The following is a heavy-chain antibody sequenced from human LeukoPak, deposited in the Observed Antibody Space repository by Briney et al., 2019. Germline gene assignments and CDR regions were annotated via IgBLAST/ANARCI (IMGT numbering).Heavy chain of an antibody. Sequence: QAGGPLRLSCAASGFTFSSYAMHWVRQAPGKGLEWVAVISYDGSNKYYADSVKGRFTISRDNSKNTLYLQMNSLRAEDTAVYYCARGTQADQWLNYFDYWGQGTLVTVSS. CDR1: GFTFSSYA. J-gene: IGHJ4*02. CDR2: ISYDGSNK. V-gene: IGHV3-30*04. CDR3: ARGTQADQWLNYFDY. D-gene: IGHD5-12*01.